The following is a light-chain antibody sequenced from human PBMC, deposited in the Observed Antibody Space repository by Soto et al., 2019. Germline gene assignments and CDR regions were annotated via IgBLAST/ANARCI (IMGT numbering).Light chain of an antibody. J-gene: IGLJ1*01. CDR3: SSYTNINTRACV. CDR2: EVT. V-gene: IGLV2-14*01. Sequence: QSALTQPASVSGSPGQSITISCTGTSGDIGSYNRVSWYQQHPGNAPKLIIYEVTDRPSGVSNRFSGSKSGNTASLTISGLQAEDEAGYYCSSYTNINTRACVFGTGTKV. CDR1: SGDIGSYNR.